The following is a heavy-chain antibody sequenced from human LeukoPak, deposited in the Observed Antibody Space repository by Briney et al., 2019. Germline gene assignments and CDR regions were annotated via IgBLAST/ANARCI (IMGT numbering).Heavy chain of an antibody. CDR3: ARDLHPRLTGYFDY. J-gene: IGHJ4*02. CDR2: IYSGGST. Sequence: GSLELSCAASGFPLNSNYMSWVRPAPGEGLEGVSVIYSGGSTYYADSVKGRFTISRDNSKSTLYIQMNSLRAEDTAVYYCARDLHPRLTGYFDYWGQGTVVTVSS. V-gene: IGHV3-53*01. D-gene: IGHD3-16*01. CDR1: GFPLNSNY.